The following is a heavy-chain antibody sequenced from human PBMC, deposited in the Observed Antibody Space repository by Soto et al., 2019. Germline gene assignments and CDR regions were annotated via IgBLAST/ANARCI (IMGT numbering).Heavy chain of an antibody. CDR3: ARDRGGCLGGYYYSYMDV. CDR2: ISSSGSTI. D-gene: IGHD3-16*01. J-gene: IGHJ6*03. Sequence: QVQLVESGGGLVKPGGSLRLSCAASGFIFSDYSMSWIRQAPGKGLEWVSYISSSGSTIYYADSVKGRFTISRDNAKIPLSLQGDGRRAEDTAVYYWARDRGGCLGGYYYSYMDVWGKGTTVTVSS. CDR1: GFIFSDYS. V-gene: IGHV3-11*01.